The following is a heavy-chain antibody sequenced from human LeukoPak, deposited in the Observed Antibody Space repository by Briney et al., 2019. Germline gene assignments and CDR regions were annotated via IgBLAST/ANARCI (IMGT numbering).Heavy chain of an antibody. Sequence: SETLSLTCTVSGGSISSYYWSWIRQPPGKGLEWIGYIFYSGSTKYNPSLKSRATISVDTSKNQFSLKLSSVTAADTAIYYCARGRAPENWGQGTLVTVSS. J-gene: IGHJ4*02. CDR1: GGSISSYY. CDR2: IFYSGST. V-gene: IGHV4-59*12. CDR3: ARGRAPEN.